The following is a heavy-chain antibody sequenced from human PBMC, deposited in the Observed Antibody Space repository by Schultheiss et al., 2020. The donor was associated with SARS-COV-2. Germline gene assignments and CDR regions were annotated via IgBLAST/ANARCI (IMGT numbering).Heavy chain of an antibody. Sequence: GGSLRLSCAASGFTFSSYAMSWVRQAPGKGLEWVSAISGSGGSTYYADSVKGRFTISRDNAKNSLYLQMNSLRAEDTALYYCAKDMGSGSYEPFDAFDIWGQGTMVTVSS. CDR2: ISGSGGST. CDR1: GFTFSSYA. D-gene: IGHD1-26*01. J-gene: IGHJ3*02. CDR3: AKDMGSGSYEPFDAFDI. V-gene: IGHV3-23*01.